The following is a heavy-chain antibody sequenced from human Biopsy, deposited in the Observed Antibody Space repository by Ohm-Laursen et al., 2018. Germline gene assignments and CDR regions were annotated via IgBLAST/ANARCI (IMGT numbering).Heavy chain of an antibody. CDR1: GGLIDRYY. V-gene: IGHV4-59*12. CDR3: ASAGYNPDWNFDL. J-gene: IGHJ2*01. CDR2: IYFTGRT. D-gene: IGHD5-24*01. Sequence: SLTLSLTCTVSGGLIDRYYWIWIRQPPGKALEWVGYIYFTGRTSYHPSLKSQVTMEVNTSKEQFFLRRSSVTAADAAVYYCASAGYNPDWNFDLWGRGTRVTVSS.